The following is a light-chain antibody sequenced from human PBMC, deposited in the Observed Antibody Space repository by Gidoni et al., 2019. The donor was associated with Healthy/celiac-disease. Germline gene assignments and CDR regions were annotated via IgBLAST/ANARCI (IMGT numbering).Light chain of an antibody. CDR2: KDS. CDR1: ALPKQY. V-gene: IGLV3-25*02. Sequence: SYELTQPPSVSVSPGQTARLTCSGDALPKQYAYWYQQKPGPAPVLVIYKDSERPSGIPERFSGSSSGTTVTLTISGVQAEDEADYYCQSADSSGTCVVFGGGTKLTVL. CDR3: QSADSSGTCVV. J-gene: IGLJ2*01.